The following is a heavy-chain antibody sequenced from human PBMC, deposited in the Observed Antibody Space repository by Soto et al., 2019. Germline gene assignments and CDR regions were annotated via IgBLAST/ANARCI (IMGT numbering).Heavy chain of an antibody. CDR1: GGSFSGYY. J-gene: IGHJ4*02. V-gene: IGHV4-34*01. Sequence: SETLSLTCAVYGGSFSGYYWSWIRQPPGKGLEWIGEINHSGSTNYNPSLKSRVTISVDTSKNQFSLKLSSVTAADTAVYYCARVTSTVTTLEAKTYYFDYWGQGTLVTVSS. CDR2: INHSGST. CDR3: ARVTSTVTTLEAKTYYFDY. D-gene: IGHD4-17*01.